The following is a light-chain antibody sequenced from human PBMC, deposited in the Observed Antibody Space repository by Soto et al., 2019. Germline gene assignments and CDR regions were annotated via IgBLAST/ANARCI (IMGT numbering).Light chain of an antibody. CDR2: GAS. CDR1: QSVSSN. Sequence: IVLTQSPATLSVAQGERATLSCRASQSVSSNLAWYQQKPGQAPRLLISGASTRATGVPARFSGSGSGTEFTLTITSLQSEDFAVYCCQQYNNWPLTFGPGTLLEIK. CDR3: QQYNNWPLT. V-gene: IGKV3D-15*01. J-gene: IGKJ5*01.